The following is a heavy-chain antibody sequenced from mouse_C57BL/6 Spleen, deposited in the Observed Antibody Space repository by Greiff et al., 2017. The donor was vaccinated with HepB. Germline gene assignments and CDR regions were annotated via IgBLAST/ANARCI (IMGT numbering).Heavy chain of an antibody. Sequence: VQLQQPGAELVKPGASVKMSCTASGYTFTSYWITWVKPRPGQGLEWIGDIYPGSGSTNYNEKFKSKATLTVDTSSSTAYMQLSSLTSEDSAVYYCARGNYGSSYVAWFAYWGQGTLVTVSA. CDR2: IYPGSGST. CDR1: GYTFTSYW. J-gene: IGHJ3*01. D-gene: IGHD1-1*01. CDR3: ARGNYGSSYVAWFAY. V-gene: IGHV1-55*01.